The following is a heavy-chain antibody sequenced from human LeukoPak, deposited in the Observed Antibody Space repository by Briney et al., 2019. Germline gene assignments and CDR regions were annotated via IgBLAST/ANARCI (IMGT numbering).Heavy chain of an antibody. D-gene: IGHD3-9*01. CDR1: GGSINKYY. Sequence: SETLSLTCTVSGGSINKYYWSWIRQSPGKGLEWLGYVHDSAGTIYNPSLKSRVTISVGTSKTQFSLKVTSVTTADTAVYYCAKGRKDFDTNLGPFDSWGQGILVTVSS. V-gene: IGHV4-59*01. CDR3: AKGRKDFDTNLGPFDS. J-gene: IGHJ4*02. CDR2: VHDSAGT.